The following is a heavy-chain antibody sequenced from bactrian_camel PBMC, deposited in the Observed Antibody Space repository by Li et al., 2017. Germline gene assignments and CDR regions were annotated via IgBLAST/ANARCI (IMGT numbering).Heavy chain of an antibody. D-gene: IGHD3*01. CDR3: AADVGCDYCSGLWCYFSSPTPHLDF. V-gene: IGHV3S42*01. CDR1: GYTYTRCA. J-gene: IGHJ4*01. Sequence: VQLVESGGGSVQAGGSLRLSCAVSGYTYTRCAMVGWFRQAPGKEREGVAGIDLEREGVASIHIDGHTRYADSVEERFTISRDNAKNTLYLQTNRLTPEDTAMNYCAADVGCDYCSGLWCYFSSPTPHLDFWGQGTQVTVS. CDR2: IDLEREGVASIHIDGHT.